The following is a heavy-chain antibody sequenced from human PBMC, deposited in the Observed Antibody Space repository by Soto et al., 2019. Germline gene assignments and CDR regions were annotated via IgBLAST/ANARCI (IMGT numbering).Heavy chain of an antibody. D-gene: IGHD1-7*01. CDR1: GYIFTCYH. V-gene: IGHV1-2*02. J-gene: IGHJ6*02. Sequence: ASVQVSCQASGYIFTCYHMHWVRQAPGQGLEWMGWVNPNSGGTNYAQKFQGRVTMTRDTTISTAYMELSRLRSDDTAVYYCAREELAIYYYGVEVWGQGTTVSVSS. CDR3: AREELAIYYYGVEV. CDR2: VNPNSGGT.